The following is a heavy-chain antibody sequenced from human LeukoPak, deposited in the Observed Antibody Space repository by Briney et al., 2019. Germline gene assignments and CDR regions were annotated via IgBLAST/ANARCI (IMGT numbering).Heavy chain of an antibody. D-gene: IGHD6-19*01. J-gene: IGHJ5*02. V-gene: IGHV1-18*04. CDR1: GYTFTSYG. CDR2: ISAYNGNT. CDR3: ARLVTSGWSLP. Sequence: ASVKVSSKASGYTFTSYGISWVRQAPGQGLEWMRWISAYNGNTNYAQKLQGRVTMTTDTSTSTAYMELRSLRSDDTAVYYCARLVTSGWSLPWGQGTLVTVSS.